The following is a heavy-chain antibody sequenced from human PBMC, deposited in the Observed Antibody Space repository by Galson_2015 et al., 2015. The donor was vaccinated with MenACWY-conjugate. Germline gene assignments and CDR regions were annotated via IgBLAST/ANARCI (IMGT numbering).Heavy chain of an antibody. J-gene: IGHJ4*02. CDR1: GFTFNNYW. V-gene: IGHV3-74*01. D-gene: IGHD1-1*01. CDR3: ARGNNWSFDS. CDR2: IKADGSFS. Sequence: SLRLSCAASGFTFNNYWMHWVRQPQGKGLEWISYIKADGSFSNYADSVKGRFTISTDNAKNMVYLQMDGLGDEDTAVYFCARGNNWSFDSWGQGTLVTVSS.